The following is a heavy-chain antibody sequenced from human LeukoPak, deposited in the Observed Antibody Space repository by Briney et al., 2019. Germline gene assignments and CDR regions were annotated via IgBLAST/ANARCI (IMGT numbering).Heavy chain of an antibody. CDR2: IRYDGSNK. D-gene: IGHD2-8*01. V-gene: IGHV3-30*02. CDR3: AMAVQGYFQH. CDR1: GFTFSSYG. Sequence: PGGSLRLSCAASGFTFSSYGMHWVRQAPGKGLEWVAFIRYDGSNKYYADSVKGRFTISRDNSKNTLYLQMSSLRAEDTAVYYCAMAVQGYFQHWGQGTLVTVSS. J-gene: IGHJ1*01.